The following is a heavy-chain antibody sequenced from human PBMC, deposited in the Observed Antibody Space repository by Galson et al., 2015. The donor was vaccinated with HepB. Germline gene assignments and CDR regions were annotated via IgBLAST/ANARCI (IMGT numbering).Heavy chain of an antibody. J-gene: IGHJ5*02. D-gene: IGHD1-20*01. CDR3: AASPYNWNEDLNWFDP. CDR1: GGSISSTNYH. Sequence: ETLSLTCTVSGGSISSTNYHWGWIRQPPEKGLEWIGSIFFSGTACYNPSLKSRVTLSVDTPKNQISLRLSSVTAADTAVYYCAASPYNWNEDLNWFDPWGQGTLVTVSS. CDR2: IFFSGTA. V-gene: IGHV4-39*01.